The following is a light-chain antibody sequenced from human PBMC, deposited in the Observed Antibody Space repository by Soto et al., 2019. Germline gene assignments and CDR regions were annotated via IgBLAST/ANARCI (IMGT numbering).Light chain of an antibody. CDR3: CSYVTTPEI. V-gene: IGLV2-11*01. J-gene: IGLJ1*01. Sequence: QSALAQPRSVSGSPGQLLTISCTGTSSDVDDYRYVSWYQQYPGKAPKLVIYDGNKRPSGVPDRFSGSNSGNTASLTISGLQAEDEADYYCCSYVTTPEIFGTGTKATVL. CDR2: DGN. CDR1: SSDVDDYRY.